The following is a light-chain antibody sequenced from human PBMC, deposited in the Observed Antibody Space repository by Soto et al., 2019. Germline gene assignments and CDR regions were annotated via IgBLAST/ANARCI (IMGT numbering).Light chain of an antibody. CDR3: ASWEDSLNGWV. V-gene: IGLV1-44*01. J-gene: IGLJ3*02. CDR1: SSNVGSNT. CDR2: SDD. Sequence: QSVLTLPPSASGTPGQRVTISCSGSSSNVGSNTVSWYQQLPGTAPKVLIYSDDQRPSGVPDRFSGSRSGSSASLAISGLQSGDEADYYCASWEDSLNGWVIGGGTKLTVL.